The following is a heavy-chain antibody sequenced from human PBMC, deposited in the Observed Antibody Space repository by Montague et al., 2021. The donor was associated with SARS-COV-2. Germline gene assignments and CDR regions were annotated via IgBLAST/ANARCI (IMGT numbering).Heavy chain of an antibody. CDR3: ARGRKSRVSVVWGVLTSPYVEF. Sequence: SETLSLTCGVYDGSLINYYWSWIRQPPERGLEWIGEINQSGTTNYNPSLKSRVTISVDASKNQFSLRVTSVTGADRAVYYCARGRKSRVSVVWGVLTSPYVEFWGQGTPVVVSS. V-gene: IGHV4-34*01. CDR1: DGSLINYY. J-gene: IGHJ4*02. CDR2: INQSGTT. D-gene: IGHD3-10*01.